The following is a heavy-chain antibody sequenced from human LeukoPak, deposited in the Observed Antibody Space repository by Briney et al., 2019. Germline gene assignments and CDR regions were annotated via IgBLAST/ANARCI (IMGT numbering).Heavy chain of an antibody. J-gene: IGHJ4*02. V-gene: IGHV3-13*01. D-gene: IGHD6-13*01. CDR3: ARAPYSSSWYSPPDY. Sequence: GGSLRLSCAASGFTFSSYDMHWVRRATGKGLEWVSAIGTAGDTYYPGSVKGRFTISRENAKNSLYLQMNSLRAGDTAVYYCARAPYSSSWYSPPDYWGQGTLVTVSS. CDR2: IGTAGDT. CDR1: GFTFSSYD.